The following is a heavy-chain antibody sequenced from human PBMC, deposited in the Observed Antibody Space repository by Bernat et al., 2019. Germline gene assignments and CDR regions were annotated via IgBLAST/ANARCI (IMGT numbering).Heavy chain of an antibody. D-gene: IGHD5-12*01. J-gene: IGHJ4*02. Sequence: QLQLQESGPGLVKPSETLSLTCTVSGGSISSSNSYWGWIRQPPGKGLEWIGSLYYGGSTYYNPSLKSRVTISIDTSKTQFSLELTSVTAADTAIYYCARHQRGDYDFTLGLWGQGTLVTVSS. CDR3: ARHQRGDYDFTLGL. CDR2: LYYGGST. CDR1: GGSISSSNSY. V-gene: IGHV4-39*01.